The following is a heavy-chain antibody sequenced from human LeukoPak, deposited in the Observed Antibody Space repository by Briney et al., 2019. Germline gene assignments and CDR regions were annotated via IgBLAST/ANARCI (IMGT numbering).Heavy chain of an antibody. V-gene: IGHV3-7*01. CDR3: TREAAAGIDY. CDR2: IKQDGSEK. Sequence: GGSLRLSCAASGFTFSTYWTSWVRQAPGKGLEWVANIKQDGSEKYYLDSVKGRFTISRDNAKNSLYLQMNSLRAEDTAVYFCTREAAAGIDYWGQGTLVSVSS. D-gene: IGHD6-13*01. J-gene: IGHJ4*02. CDR1: GFTFSTYW.